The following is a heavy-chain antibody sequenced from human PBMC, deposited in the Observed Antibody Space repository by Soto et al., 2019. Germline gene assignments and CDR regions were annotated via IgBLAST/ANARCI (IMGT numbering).Heavy chain of an antibody. J-gene: IGHJ4*02. CDR1: GFTFSSLA. CDR3: VRDPGGTYPDWYFDY. CDR2: IWYDGNNK. V-gene: IGHV3-33*01. Sequence: GGSLRLSCAASGFTFSSLAMHWVRQAPGKGLEWVAVIWYDGNNKYYSDSVKGRFTVSRDNSKNTLYLQMNSLRADDTAVYYCVRDPGGTYPDWYFDYWGQGTLVTVSS. D-gene: IGHD3-16*02.